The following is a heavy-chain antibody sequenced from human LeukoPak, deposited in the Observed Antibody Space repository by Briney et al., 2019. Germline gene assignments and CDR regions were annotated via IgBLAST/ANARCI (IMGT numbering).Heavy chain of an antibody. Sequence: PSETLSLTCTGSGGSISSSSYYWGWIRQPPGKGLEWIGSIYYSGSTYYNPSLKSRVTIAVDTSKNQFSLKLSSVTAADTAVYYCTRPYYYDSSGSPDYWGQGTLVTVSS. CDR1: GGSISSSSYY. J-gene: IGHJ4*02. V-gene: IGHV4-39*07. CDR3: TRPYYYDSSGSPDY. D-gene: IGHD3-22*01. CDR2: IYYSGST.